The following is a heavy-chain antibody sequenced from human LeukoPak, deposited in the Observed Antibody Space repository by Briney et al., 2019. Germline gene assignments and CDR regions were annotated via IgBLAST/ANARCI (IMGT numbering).Heavy chain of an antibody. V-gene: IGHV3-23*01. Sequence: GGSLRLSCAVSGFTFSSYWMHWVRQAPGKGLEWVSAISANGGSTYYADSVKGRFTISRDNSKNTLYVQMDSLRAEDTAVYCCAKGPFCTGGSCYSDAFDFWGQGTMVTVSS. CDR2: ISANGGST. J-gene: IGHJ3*01. CDR1: GFTFSSYW. D-gene: IGHD2-15*01. CDR3: AKGPFCTGGSCYSDAFDF.